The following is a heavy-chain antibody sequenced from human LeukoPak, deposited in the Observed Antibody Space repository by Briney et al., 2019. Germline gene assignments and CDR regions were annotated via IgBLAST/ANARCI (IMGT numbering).Heavy chain of an antibody. Sequence: SETLSLTCAVYGGSFSGYYWSWIRQPPGKGLEWIGSIYYSGSTYYNPSLKSRVTISVDTSKNQFSLKLSSVTAADTAVYYCARQSASDYYDSSDSFDYWGQGTLVTVSS. D-gene: IGHD3-22*01. CDR2: IYYSGST. CDR1: GGSFSGYY. J-gene: IGHJ4*02. V-gene: IGHV4-34*01. CDR3: ARQSASDYYDSSDSFDY.